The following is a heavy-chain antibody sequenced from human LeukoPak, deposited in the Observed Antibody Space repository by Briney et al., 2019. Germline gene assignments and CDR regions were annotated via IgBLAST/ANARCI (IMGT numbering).Heavy chain of an antibody. CDR2: ISASGGNT. J-gene: IGHJ5*02. CDR3: AKDSDYSTYRWFDP. V-gene: IGHV3-23*01. CDR1: GFTFSSFA. D-gene: IGHD4-11*01. Sequence: PGGSLRLSCAASGFTFSSFAMSWVRQAPGKGLEWVSVISASGGNTNYADSVKGRFTISRDNSKNTLYLQMNSLRAEDTAVYYCAKDSDYSTYRWFDPWGQGTLVTVSS.